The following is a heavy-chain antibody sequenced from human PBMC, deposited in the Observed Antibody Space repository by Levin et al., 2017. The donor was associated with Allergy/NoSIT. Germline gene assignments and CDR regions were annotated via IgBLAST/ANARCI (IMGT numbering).Heavy chain of an antibody. CDR1: GGSISSYH. CDR2: IYDSGST. CDR3: ARDGHIAAAGSIGFDP. J-gene: IGHJ5*02. D-gene: IGHD6-13*01. V-gene: IGHV4-59*01. Sequence: SETLSLTCTVSGGSISSYHWNWIRQPPGKGLEWIGYIYDSGSTDYNPSLQSRVTISVDTSKNQFSLKLTSVTAADTAVYYCARDGHIAAAGSIGFDPWGQGTLVTVSS.